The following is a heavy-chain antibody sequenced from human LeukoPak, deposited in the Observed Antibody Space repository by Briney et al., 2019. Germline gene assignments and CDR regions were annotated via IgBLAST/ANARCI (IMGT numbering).Heavy chain of an antibody. D-gene: IGHD3-22*01. Sequence: SETLSLTCAVYGVSFSGYYWSWIRQPPGKGLEWIGEINHSGSTNYNPSLKSRVTISVDTSKNQFSLKLSSVTAADTAVYYCARRPWYYYDSSGYRNWYFDLWGRGTLVTVSS. CDR2: INHSGST. J-gene: IGHJ2*01. V-gene: IGHV4-34*01. CDR3: ARRPWYYYDSSGYRNWYFDL. CDR1: GVSFSGYY.